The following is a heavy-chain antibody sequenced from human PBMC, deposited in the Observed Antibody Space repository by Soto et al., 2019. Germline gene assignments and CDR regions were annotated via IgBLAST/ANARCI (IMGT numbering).Heavy chain of an antibody. CDR2: IKSKTDGGTT. J-gene: IGHJ4*02. D-gene: IGHD3-22*01. Sequence: EVQLVESGGGLVKPGGSLRLSCAASGFTFSNAWMSWVRQAPGKGLEWVGRIKSKTDGGTTDYAAPVKGRFTISRDDSKNTLYLQMNSLKTEDTAVYYCTTDSPGDYDSRGYWNYFDYWGQGTLVTVSS. CDR1: GFTFSNAW. V-gene: IGHV3-15*01. CDR3: TTDSPGDYDSRGYWNYFDY.